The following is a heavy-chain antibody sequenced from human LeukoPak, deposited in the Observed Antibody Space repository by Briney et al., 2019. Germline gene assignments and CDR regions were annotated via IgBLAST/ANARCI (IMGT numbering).Heavy chain of an antibody. CDR2: IIPIFGTA. CDR3: ARDLAYGDAYFDY. V-gene: IGHV1-69*13. D-gene: IGHD4-17*01. J-gene: IGHJ4*02. Sequence: SVKVSCKASGYTFTGYYMHWVRQAPGQGLEWMGGIIPIFGTANYAQKFQGRVTITADESTSTAYMELSSLRSEDTAVYYCARDLAYGDAYFDYWGQGTLVTVSS. CDR1: GYTFTGYY.